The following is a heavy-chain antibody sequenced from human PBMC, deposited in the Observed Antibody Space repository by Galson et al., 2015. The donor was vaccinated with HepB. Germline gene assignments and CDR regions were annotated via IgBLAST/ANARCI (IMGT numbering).Heavy chain of an antibody. J-gene: IGHJ4*02. CDR1: GFTFSSYA. CDR3: AREFGVYSSSWGPFDY. Sequence: SLRLSCAASGFTFSSYAMHWVRQAPGKGLEWVAVISYDGSNKYYADSVKGRFTISRDNSKNTLYLQMNSLRAEDTAVYYCAREFGVYSSSWGPFDYWGQGTLVTVSS. CDR2: ISYDGSNK. D-gene: IGHD6-13*01. V-gene: IGHV3-30-3*01.